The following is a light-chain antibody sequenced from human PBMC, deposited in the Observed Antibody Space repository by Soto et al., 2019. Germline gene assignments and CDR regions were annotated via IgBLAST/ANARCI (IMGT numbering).Light chain of an antibody. CDR1: QSVSSSY. Sequence: EIVLTQSPGTLSLSPGERATLSCRASQSVSSSYLAWYQQKPGQAPRLLIYGASSRATGIPDRFSGSGSGTDFTLTSSRLEPEDFAVYYCQQYGSSPPALTFGGGTKVEIK. CDR3: QQYGSSPPALT. V-gene: IGKV3-20*01. CDR2: GAS. J-gene: IGKJ4*01.